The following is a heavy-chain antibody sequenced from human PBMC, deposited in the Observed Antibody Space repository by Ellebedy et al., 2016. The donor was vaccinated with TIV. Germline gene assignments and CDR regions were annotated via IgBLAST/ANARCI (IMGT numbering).Heavy chain of an antibody. CDR3: ARGALKGHCSGTPCRVFDF. CDR1: GASVSAYS. V-gene: IGHV4-59*06. D-gene: IGHD2-2*01. CDR2: MSYFGTT. J-gene: IGHJ4*02. Sequence: SETLSLXXTVSGASVSAYSWTWIRQSAGKGLEWIGYMSYFGTTYYNPSLRSRITISVDTSKTQFYLNLSSVTAADTAVYYCARGALKGHCSGTPCRVFDFWGQGTLVAVSS.